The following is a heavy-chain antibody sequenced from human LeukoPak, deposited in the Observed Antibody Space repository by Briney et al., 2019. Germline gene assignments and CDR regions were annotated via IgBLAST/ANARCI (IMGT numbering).Heavy chain of an antibody. Sequence: SETLSLTCAVYGGSFSGYYWSWIRQPPGKGLEWIGEINHSGSTNYNPSLKSRVTISVDTSKNQFSLKLSSVTAEDTAVYYCARDSCGASGWPIDYYYYMDVWGKGTTVTVSS. D-gene: IGHD6-19*01. CDR1: GGSFSGYY. J-gene: IGHJ6*03. CDR2: INHSGST. V-gene: IGHV4-34*01. CDR3: ARDSCGASGWPIDYYYYMDV.